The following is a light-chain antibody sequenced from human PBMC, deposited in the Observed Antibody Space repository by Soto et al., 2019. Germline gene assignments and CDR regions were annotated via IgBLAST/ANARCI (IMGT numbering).Light chain of an antibody. V-gene: IGLV6-57*04. CDR2: ENN. Sequence: NFMLTQPHSVSESPGKTVTIPCTRSSGSIASNDVQWYQQRPGSAPTTVIYENNQRPSGVPDRFSGSTDGSSNSASLTISGLQTEDEADYYCQSYDSSTVVFGGGTQLTVL. CDR3: QSYDSSTVV. CDR1: SGSIASND. J-gene: IGLJ2*01.